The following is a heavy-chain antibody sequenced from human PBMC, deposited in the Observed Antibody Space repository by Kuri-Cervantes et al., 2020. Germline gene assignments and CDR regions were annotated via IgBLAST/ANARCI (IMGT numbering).Heavy chain of an antibody. D-gene: IGHD5-12*01. CDR3: AKGLDIVATATFDY. CDR1: GFTFSGSD. CDR2: IRIKAHSYAT. J-gene: IGHJ4*02. V-gene: IGHV3-73*01. Sequence: GESLKISCAASGFTFSGSDMHWVRQASGKGLEWVGRIRIKAHSYATAYAASVKGRFTVSRDDSKNTAYLQMNSLRAGDTAVYYCAKGLDIVATATFDYWGQGTLVTVSS.